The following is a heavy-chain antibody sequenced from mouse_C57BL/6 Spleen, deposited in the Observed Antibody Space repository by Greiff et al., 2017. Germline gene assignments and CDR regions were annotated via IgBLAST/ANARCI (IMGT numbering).Heavy chain of an antibody. D-gene: IGHD1-2*01. V-gene: IGHV1-59*01. Sequence: QVQLQQPGAELVRPGTSVKLSCKASGYTFTSYWMHWVKQRPGQGLEWIGVIDPSDSYTNYNQKFKGKATLTVETSSSTAYMQRSSLTSEDSAVXYCARKRLLYFDYWGQGTTLTVSS. CDR3: ARKRLLYFDY. CDR2: IDPSDSYT. J-gene: IGHJ2*01. CDR1: GYTFTSYW.